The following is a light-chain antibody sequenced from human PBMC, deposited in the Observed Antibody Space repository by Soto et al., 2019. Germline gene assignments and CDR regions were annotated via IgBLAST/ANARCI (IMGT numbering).Light chain of an antibody. J-gene: IGKJ3*01. Sequence: DIVMTQSPLSLPVTPGEPASISCRSSQSLLHSNGYNYLDWYLQKPGQSPQLLISLGSNRASGVPDRVSASGSGTNFTLKISRVEAEDVGVYYCMQALHTLFTFGPGTKVDIK. CDR2: LGS. V-gene: IGKV2-28*01. CDR3: MQALHTLFT. CDR1: QSLLHSNGYNY.